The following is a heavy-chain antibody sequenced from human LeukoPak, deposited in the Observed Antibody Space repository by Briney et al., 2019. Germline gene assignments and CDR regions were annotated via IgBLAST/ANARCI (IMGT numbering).Heavy chain of an antibody. CDR2: IGTAGDT. Sequence: GGSLRLSCAASGFTLSNFAMHWVRQATGKGLEWVSTIGTAGDTFYPGSVKGRFTISRENAKNSLYLQMNNLRAEDTAVYYCARQMTPHGNFDYWGQGTLVTVSS. CDR3: ARQMTPHGNFDY. V-gene: IGHV3-13*01. D-gene: IGHD1-26*01. CDR1: GFTLSNFA. J-gene: IGHJ4*02.